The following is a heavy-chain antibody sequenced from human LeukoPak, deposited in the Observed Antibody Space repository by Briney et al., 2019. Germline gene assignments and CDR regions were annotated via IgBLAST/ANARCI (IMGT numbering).Heavy chain of an antibody. D-gene: IGHD6-6*01. CDR2: IYHSGST. V-gene: IGHV4-30-2*01. CDR1: GGSISSGGYS. J-gene: IGHJ4*02. CDR3: AREEYSSSSCYFDY. Sequence: PSETLSLTCAVSGGSISSGGYSWSWIRQPPGKGLEWIGYIYHSGSTYYNPSLKSRVTISVDRSKNQFSLKLSSVTAADTAVYYCAREEYSSSSCYFDYWGQGTLVTVSS.